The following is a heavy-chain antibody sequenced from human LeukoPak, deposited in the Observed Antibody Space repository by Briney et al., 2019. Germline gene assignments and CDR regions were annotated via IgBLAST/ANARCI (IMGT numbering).Heavy chain of an antibody. V-gene: IGHV3-21*01. J-gene: IGHJ4*02. CDR1: GFTFSSYA. Sequence: GGSLRLSCAASGFTFSSYAMSWVRQAPGKGLEWVSSISSSSSYIYYADSVKGRSTISRDNAKNSLYLQMNSLRAEDKAVYYCARHLSGVTGYTYGRGIGYWGQGTLVTVSS. CDR3: ARHLSGVTGYTYGRGIGY. CDR2: ISSSSSYI. D-gene: IGHD5-18*01.